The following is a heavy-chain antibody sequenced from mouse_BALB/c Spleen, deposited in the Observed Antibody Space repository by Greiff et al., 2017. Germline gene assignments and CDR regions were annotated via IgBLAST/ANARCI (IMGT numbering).Heavy chain of an antibody. J-gene: IGHJ3*01. D-gene: IGHD1-1*01. CDR3: TRDREGDYYGSSWFAY. CDR2: ISSGGSYT. V-gene: IGHV5-6-4*01. Sequence: DVMLVESGGGLVKPGGSLKLSCAASGFTFSSYTMSWVRQTPEKRLEWVATISSGGSYTYYPDSVKGRFTISRDNAKNTLYLQMSSLKSEDTAMYYCTRDREGDYYGSSWFAYWGQGTLVTVSA. CDR1: GFTFSSYT.